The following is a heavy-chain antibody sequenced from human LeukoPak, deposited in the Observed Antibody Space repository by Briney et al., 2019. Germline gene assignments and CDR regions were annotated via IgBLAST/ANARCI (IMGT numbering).Heavy chain of an antibody. CDR1: GGSVSSGSFY. Sequence: SETLSLTCTVSGGSVSSGSFYWNWIRQPPGKELEWIGNIYYSGNTNYNPSLRSRVTISVDTSKNQFSLKLSSVTAADTAVYYCAHSTSYYGRVDVWGQGTLVTVSS. J-gene: IGHJ4*02. D-gene: IGHD3-10*01. V-gene: IGHV4-61*01. CDR2: IYYSGNT. CDR3: AHSTSYYGRVDV.